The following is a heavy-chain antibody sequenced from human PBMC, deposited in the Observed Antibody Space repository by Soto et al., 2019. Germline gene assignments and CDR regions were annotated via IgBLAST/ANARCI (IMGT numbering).Heavy chain of an antibody. CDR1: GASISSGGFY. J-gene: IGHJ6*02. CDR2: NYYSRSS. CDR3: ARTSLPGRPRYYYYGMDV. V-gene: IGHV4-31*03. D-gene: IGHD2-15*01. Sequence: QVQLQESGPGLVKPSQTLSLTCTVSGASISSGGFYWSWIRQHPGKGLEWFGSNYYSRSSYYNPSRKRRVFISVHTSRNQFALKLSSVPAADMPVYYSARTSLPGRPRYYYYGMDVWGQATTVTVS.